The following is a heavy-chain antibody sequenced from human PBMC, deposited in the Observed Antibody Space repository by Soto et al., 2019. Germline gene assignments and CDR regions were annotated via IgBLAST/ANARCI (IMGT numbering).Heavy chain of an antibody. CDR1: GFTVSSHY. D-gene: IGHD5-12*01. CDR3: AKGYSVSNWDYYYMDV. CDR2: IYSSGST. V-gene: IGHV3-53*04. J-gene: IGHJ6*03. Sequence: EVQLVESGGGLVQPGGSLRLSCVASGFTVSSHYESWVRQAPGKGLEWVSIIYSSGSTHYADSVKGRFTISRHNFKNTVFLQMNSLRAEDTAFYYCAKGYSVSNWDYYYMDVWGNGTTVIVSS.